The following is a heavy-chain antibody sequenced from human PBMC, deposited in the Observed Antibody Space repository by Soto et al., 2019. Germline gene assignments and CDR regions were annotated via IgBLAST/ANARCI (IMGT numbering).Heavy chain of an antibody. Sequence: SETLSLTCAVYGGSFSGYYWSWIRQPPGKGLEWIGDINHSGSTNYNPSLKSRVTISVDTSKNQFSLKLSSVTAADTAVYYCARVGGYYDFWSGYYNWWFDPWGQGTLVTVSS. V-gene: IGHV4-34*01. CDR2: INHSGST. CDR3: ARVGGYYDFWSGYYNWWFDP. CDR1: GGSFSGYY. D-gene: IGHD3-3*01. J-gene: IGHJ5*02.